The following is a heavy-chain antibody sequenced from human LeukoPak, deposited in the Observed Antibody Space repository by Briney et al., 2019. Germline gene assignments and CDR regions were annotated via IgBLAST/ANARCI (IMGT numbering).Heavy chain of an antibody. CDR1: GDTFSGYY. J-gene: IGHJ3*01. Sequence: ASVKVSRKASGDTFSGYYVHWVRQAPGQGLEGMGWMNPKSGGANYAQKFQGRVTMTREMSISTAYMELSRLRSDDTAVYYCAEMADGAFGVWGQGTMVTVSS. V-gene: IGHV1-2*02. CDR2: MNPKSGGA. CDR3: AEMADGAFGV. D-gene: IGHD2-8*01.